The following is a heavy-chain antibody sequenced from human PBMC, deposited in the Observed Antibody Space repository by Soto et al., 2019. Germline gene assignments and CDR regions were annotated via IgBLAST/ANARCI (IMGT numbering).Heavy chain of an antibody. J-gene: IGHJ4*02. D-gene: IGHD3-22*01. V-gene: IGHV4-59*01. CDR3: ALRSMAVVPEY. CDR1: GDSISSYY. Sequence: QVQLQESGPGLVKPSEILSLTCAVSGDSISSYYCMWIRQPPGKGLECIGYLYYGRSANYKPSLKSRVTLSVDTSTNQRSLTLSSMTAADTAVYYCALRSMAVVPEYWGQGTLVTVSS. CDR2: LYYGRSA.